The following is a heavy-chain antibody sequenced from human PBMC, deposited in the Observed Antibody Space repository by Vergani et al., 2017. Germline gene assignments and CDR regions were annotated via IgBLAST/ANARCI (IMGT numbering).Heavy chain of an antibody. D-gene: IGHD3-16*01. Sequence: EVQLLQSEGAVVQPGGSLRLSCVASGFTFSSHAMSWVRQAPGKGLEWVANIKQDGSEKYYVDSVKGRFTISRDNAKNSLYLQMNSLRAEDTAVYYCARDLRGSYYYYYMDVWGKGTTVTVSS. J-gene: IGHJ6*03. V-gene: IGHV3-7*01. CDR3: ARDLRGSYYYYYMDV. CDR1: GFTFSSHA. CDR2: IKQDGSEK.